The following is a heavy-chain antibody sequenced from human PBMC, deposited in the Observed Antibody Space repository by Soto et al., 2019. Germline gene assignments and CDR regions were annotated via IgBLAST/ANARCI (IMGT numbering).Heavy chain of an antibody. Sequence: QVQLVESGGGVVQPGRSLRLSCAASGFTFSSYGMHWVRQAPGKGLEWVAVISYDGSNKYYADSVKGRFTISRDNSKNTLYLQMNSLRAEDTAVYYCAKDMYSSSWYFSSDYYYYYGMDVWGQGTTVTVSS. CDR1: GFTFSSYG. V-gene: IGHV3-30*18. CDR3: AKDMYSSSWYFSSDYYYYYGMDV. D-gene: IGHD6-13*01. J-gene: IGHJ6*02. CDR2: ISYDGSNK.